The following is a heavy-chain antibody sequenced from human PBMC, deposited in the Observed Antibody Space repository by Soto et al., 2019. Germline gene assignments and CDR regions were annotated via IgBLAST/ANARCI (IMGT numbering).Heavy chain of an antibody. J-gene: IGHJ4*02. V-gene: IGHV1-18*01. CDR2: ISAYNGNT. CDR3: ARDLVPGYTGYSDF. D-gene: IGHD5-12*01. Sequence: GASVKVSRKTSGYTFSNYGINWVRQAPGQGLEWMGWISAYNGNTNFAQKLQGRVSLTTDTSTTTAYMELRSLTSDDTAVYYCARDLVPGYTGYSDFWGQGTLVTVSS. CDR1: GYTFSNYG.